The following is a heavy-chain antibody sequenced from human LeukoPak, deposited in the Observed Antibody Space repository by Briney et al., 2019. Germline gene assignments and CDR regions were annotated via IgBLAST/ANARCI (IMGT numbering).Heavy chain of an antibody. CDR1: GGTFSSYA. Sequence: SVKVSCKASGGTFSSYAISWVRQAPGQGLEWMGGIIPIFGTASYAQKFQGRVTITTDESTSTAYMELSSLRSEDTAVYYCARLEYSSSTDYYYYYMDVWGKGTTVTVSS. V-gene: IGHV1-69*05. CDR2: IIPIFGTA. D-gene: IGHD6-6*01. CDR3: ARLEYSSSTDYYYYYMDV. J-gene: IGHJ6*03.